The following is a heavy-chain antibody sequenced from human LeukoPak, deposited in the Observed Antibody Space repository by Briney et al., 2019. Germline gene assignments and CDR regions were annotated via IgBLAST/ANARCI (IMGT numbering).Heavy chain of an antibody. CDR3: ARGGSSGYGGFAP. CDR1: GGSISSNTDS. CDR2: LYYRGTT. J-gene: IGHJ5*02. Sequence: SETLSLTCIVSGGSISSNTDSWGWIRQPPGKGLEWIGTLYYRGTTYYNPSLKSRVTISIDTSKNQFSLRLSSVTAADTAVYYCARGGSSGYGGFAPGGQEPLVTVSS. V-gene: IGHV4-39*07. D-gene: IGHD3-22*01.